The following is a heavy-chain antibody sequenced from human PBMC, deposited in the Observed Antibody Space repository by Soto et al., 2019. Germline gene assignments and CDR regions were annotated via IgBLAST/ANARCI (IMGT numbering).Heavy chain of an antibody. D-gene: IGHD3-22*01. Sequence: QVQLVQSGAEVKKPGSSVKVSCKASGGTFSSYAISWVRQAPGQGLEWMGGIIPIFGAANYAQKFQGRVTITADDSTSTAYMELSRLRSEDTAVYYCASGGTPVVITVYYFDYWGQGTLVSVSS. V-gene: IGHV1-69*01. J-gene: IGHJ4*02. CDR2: IIPIFGAA. CDR3: ASGGTPVVITVYYFDY. CDR1: GGTFSSYA.